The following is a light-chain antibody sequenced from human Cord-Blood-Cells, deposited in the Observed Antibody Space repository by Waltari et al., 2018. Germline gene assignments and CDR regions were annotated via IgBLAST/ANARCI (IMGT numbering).Light chain of an antibody. CDR3: QQYNSYSET. CDR1: QSSSSW. Sequence: DIQMTQSPSPLSASVGDRVSITCRASQSSSSWLAWYQQKPGKAPKLLIYKASSLESGVPSRFSGSGSGTEFTLTISSLQPDDFATYYCQQYNSYSETFGQGTKVEIK. CDR2: KAS. J-gene: IGKJ1*01. V-gene: IGKV1-5*03.